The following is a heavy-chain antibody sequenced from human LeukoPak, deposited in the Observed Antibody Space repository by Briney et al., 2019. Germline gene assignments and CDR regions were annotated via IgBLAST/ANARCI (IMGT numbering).Heavy chain of an antibody. CDR1: GFTFSTYS. D-gene: IGHD7-27*01. Sequence: GGSLRLSCAASGFTFSTYSMNWVRQAPGKGLEWVSYISSGSSTIYHADSVKGRFTISRDNSKNTLYLQMNSLRAEDTAVYYCARRPGASFDYWGQGTLVTVSS. CDR3: ARRPGASFDY. V-gene: IGHV3-48*01. CDR2: ISSGSSTI. J-gene: IGHJ4*02.